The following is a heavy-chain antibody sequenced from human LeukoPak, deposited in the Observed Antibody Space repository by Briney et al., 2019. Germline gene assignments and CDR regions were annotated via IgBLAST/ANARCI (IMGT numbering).Heavy chain of an antibody. CDR2: INGGGDGT. Sequence: GGSLRLSCAASGLTFSTYVMNWVRQAPGKGLGWVSTINGGGDGTYYADSVRGRITVPRDNSRNTLYLRMNFLGVEDTAVYYCANSEFYVSGKYAGLDNWGQGTLVTVSS. D-gene: IGHD3-10*01. V-gene: IGHV3-23*01. CDR3: ANSEFYVSGKYAGLDN. J-gene: IGHJ4*02. CDR1: GLTFSTYV.